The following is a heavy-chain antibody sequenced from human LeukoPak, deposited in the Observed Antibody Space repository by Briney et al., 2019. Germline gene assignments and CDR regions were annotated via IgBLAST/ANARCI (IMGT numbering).Heavy chain of an antibody. J-gene: IGHJ3*02. CDR2: IRYDGSNK. V-gene: IGHV3-30*02. Sequence: GGSLRLSCAASGFTFSSYGMHWVRQAPGKGLEWVAFIRYDGSNKYYADSVKGRFTISRDNSKNTLYLQMNSLRAEDTAVYYCARDLKYSSNTKAFDIWGQGTMVTVSS. D-gene: IGHD6-13*01. CDR3: ARDLKYSSNTKAFDI. CDR1: GFTFSSYG.